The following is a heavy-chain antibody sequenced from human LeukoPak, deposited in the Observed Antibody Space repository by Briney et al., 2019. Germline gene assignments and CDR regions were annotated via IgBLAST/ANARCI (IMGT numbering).Heavy chain of an antibody. CDR3: AKGPVRVSQDY. V-gene: IGHV3-23*01. Sequence: GGSLRLSCAASGFKFSNYVMDWVRPAPGKGLEWVSGISGSGGSTYYADSVKGRFTISRDNPKNTLSLQMNSMRAEDTAVYYCAKGPVRVSQDYWGRGTLVTVSS. CDR1: GFKFSNYV. J-gene: IGHJ4*02. CDR2: ISGSGGST.